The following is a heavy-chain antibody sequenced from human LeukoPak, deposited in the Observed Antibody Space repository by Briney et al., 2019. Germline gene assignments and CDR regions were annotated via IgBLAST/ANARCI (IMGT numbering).Heavy chain of an antibody. CDR1: GYTFTSYY. CDR2: INPSGGST. D-gene: IGHD4-17*01. V-gene: IGHV1-46*01. CDR3: ARALGCGDYVHQVDY. J-gene: IGHJ4*02. Sequence: ASVKVSCKASGYTFTSYYMHWVRQAPGQGLEWMGIINPSGGSTSYAQKFQGRVTMTRDTSTSTVYMELSSLRSEDTAVYYCARALGCGDYVHQVDYWGQGTLVTVSS.